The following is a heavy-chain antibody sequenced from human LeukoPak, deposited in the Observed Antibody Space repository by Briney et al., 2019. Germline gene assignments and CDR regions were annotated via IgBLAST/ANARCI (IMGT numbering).Heavy chain of an antibody. J-gene: IGHJ6*02. V-gene: IGHV3-23*01. CDR1: GFTFSNYA. Sequence: PGGSLRLSCAASGFTFSNYAMSWVRQAPGKGLEWVTAISGSDGRLFYADSVKGRFTISRDNSRNTLYLEMNSLRGEDTAVYYCAKGDSGSSAYNGMDVWGQGTTVTVSS. CDR2: ISGSDGRL. CDR3: AKGDSGSSAYNGMDV. D-gene: IGHD1-26*01.